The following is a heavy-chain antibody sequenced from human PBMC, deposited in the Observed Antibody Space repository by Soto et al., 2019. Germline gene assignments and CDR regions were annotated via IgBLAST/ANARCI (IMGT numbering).Heavy chain of an antibody. CDR2: ISGSGDRT. CDR1: GFSFNFFA. Sequence: GGSLRLSCAASGFSFNFFATSWVRQAPGKGLEWVSGISGSGDRTHYVDSVKGRFTISRDNVKNTLYLQMNSLRAEDTALYYCAKASTYEYVWGSFRYFFDHWGQGALVTVSS. J-gene: IGHJ4*02. D-gene: IGHD3-16*02. CDR3: AKASTYEYVWGSFRYFFDH. V-gene: IGHV3-23*01.